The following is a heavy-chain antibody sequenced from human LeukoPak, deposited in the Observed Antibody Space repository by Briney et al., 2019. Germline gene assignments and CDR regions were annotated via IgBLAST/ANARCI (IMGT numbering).Heavy chain of an antibody. J-gene: IGHJ4*02. D-gene: IGHD1-1*01. V-gene: IGHV4-39*07. CDR3: ARDRYLVDY. CDR1: GGSISSSSYY. CDR2: IYYSGST. Sequence: SETLSLTCTVSGGSISSSSYYWGWIRQPPGKGLEWIGSIYYSGSTYYNPSLKSRVTISVDTSKNQFSLKLSSVTAADTAVYYCARDRYLVDYWSQGTLVTVSS.